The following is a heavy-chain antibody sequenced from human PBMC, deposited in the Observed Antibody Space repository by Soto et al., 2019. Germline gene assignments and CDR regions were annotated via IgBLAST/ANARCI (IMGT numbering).Heavy chain of an antibody. V-gene: IGHV1-69*06. Sequence: QVQLVQSGAEVKKLGSSVKVSCKASGGTFSSYAISWVRQAPGQGLEWMGGIIPIFGTANYAQKFQGRVTITADKSTSTAYMELSSLRSEDTAVYYCATYYYDSSGYYYGFDYWGQGTLVTVSS. CDR3: ATYYYDSSGYYYGFDY. J-gene: IGHJ4*02. CDR2: IIPIFGTA. CDR1: GGTFSSYA. D-gene: IGHD3-22*01.